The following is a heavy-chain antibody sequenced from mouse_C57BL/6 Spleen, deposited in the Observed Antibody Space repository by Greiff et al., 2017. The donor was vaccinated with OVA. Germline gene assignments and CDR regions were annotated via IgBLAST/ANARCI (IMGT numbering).Heavy chain of an antibody. CDR2: IWRGGST. J-gene: IGHJ4*01. V-gene: IGHV2-5*01. D-gene: IGHD1-1*01. CDR1: GFSLTSYG. Sequence: QVQLKQSGPGLVQPSQSLSITCTVSGFSLTSYGVHWVRQSPGKGLEWLGVIWRGGSTDYNAAFMSRLSITKDNSKSQIFFKMNSLQADDTAIYYCAKKPADYYGNAMDYWGQGTSVTVSS. CDR3: AKKPADYYGNAMDY.